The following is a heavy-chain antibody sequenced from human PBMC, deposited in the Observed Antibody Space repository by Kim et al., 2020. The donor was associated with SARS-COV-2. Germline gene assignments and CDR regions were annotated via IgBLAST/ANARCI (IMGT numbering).Heavy chain of an antibody. CDR2: SP. J-gene: IGHJ4*02. CDR3: AREDNSIDY. V-gene: IGHV1-46*01. Sequence: SPIYAQKFPGRVTMTRDLSTNTVYMELSSLRSEDTALYYCAREDNSIDYWGQGTLVTVSS. D-gene: IGHD1-1*01.